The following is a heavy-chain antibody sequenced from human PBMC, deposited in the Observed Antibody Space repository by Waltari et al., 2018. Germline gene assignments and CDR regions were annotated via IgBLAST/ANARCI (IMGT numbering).Heavy chain of an antibody. CDR3: ARQTDYGGNQLFDY. Sequence: QLQLQESGPGLVKPSETLSLTCTVSGGSISSSSYYWGWIRQPPGKGLEWIGSIYYSGRTDSTPSLKSRVTISVDTSKNQFSLKLSSVTAADTAVYYCARQTDYGGNQLFDYWGQGTLVTVSS. V-gene: IGHV4-39*01. CDR1: GGSISSSSYY. J-gene: IGHJ4*02. D-gene: IGHD4-17*01. CDR2: IYYSGRT.